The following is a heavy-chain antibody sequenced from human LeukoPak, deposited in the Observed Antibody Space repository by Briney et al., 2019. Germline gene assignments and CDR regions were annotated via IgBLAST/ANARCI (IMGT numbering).Heavy chain of an antibody. J-gene: IGHJ4*02. CDR2: IYRGGST. CDR3: ARDAKGYSYGFDY. D-gene: IGHD5-18*01. Sequence: PGGSLRLSCAASGFTVSSNYMTWVRQAPGKGLEWVSVIYRGGSTYYADSVKGRFTISRDNSKNTLYLQMNSLRAEDTAVYYCARDAKGYSYGFDYWGQGTLVTVSS. CDR1: GFTVSSNY. V-gene: IGHV3-53*01.